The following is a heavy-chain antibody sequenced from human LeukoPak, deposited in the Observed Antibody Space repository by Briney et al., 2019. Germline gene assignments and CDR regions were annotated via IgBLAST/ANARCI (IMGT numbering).Heavy chain of an antibody. CDR2: IWYDGSNK. CDR1: GFTFSSYG. J-gene: IGHJ4*02. D-gene: IGHD4-4*01. V-gene: IGHV3-33*01. Sequence: GGSLRLSCAASGFTFSSYGMHWVRQAPGKGLEWVAVIWYDGSNKYYADSVKGRFTISRDNSKNTLYLQMNSLRAEDTAVYYCAREGYSNYFDYWGQGILVTVSS. CDR3: AREGYSNYFDY.